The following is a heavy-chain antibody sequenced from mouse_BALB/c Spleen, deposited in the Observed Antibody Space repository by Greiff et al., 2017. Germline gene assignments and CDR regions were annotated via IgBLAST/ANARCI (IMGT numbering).Heavy chain of an antibody. J-gene: IGHJ4*01. CDR1: GFTFSSYG. D-gene: IGHD2-14*01. Sequence: EVKLMESGGGLVQPGGSLKLSCAASGFTFSSYGMSWVRQTPDKRLELVATINSNGGSTYYPDSVKGRFTISRDNAKNTLYLQMSSLKSEDTAMYYCARDRYRYDDAMDYWGQGTSVTVSS. CDR2: INSNGGST. CDR3: ARDRYRYDDAMDY. V-gene: IGHV5-6-3*01.